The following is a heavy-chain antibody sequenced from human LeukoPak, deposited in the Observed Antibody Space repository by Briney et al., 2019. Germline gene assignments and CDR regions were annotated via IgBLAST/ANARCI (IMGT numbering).Heavy chain of an antibody. D-gene: IGHD2-2*01. CDR3: ARGGCSSTSCSIDP. CDR1: GGSISSGSYY. CDR2: IYTSGST. V-gene: IGHV4-61*02. Sequence: SQTLSLTCTVSGGSISSGSYYWSWIRQPAGKGLEWIGRIYTSGSTNYNPSLKSRVTISVDTSKNQFSLKLSSVTAADTAMYYCARGGCSSTSCSIDPWGQGTLVTVSS. J-gene: IGHJ5*02.